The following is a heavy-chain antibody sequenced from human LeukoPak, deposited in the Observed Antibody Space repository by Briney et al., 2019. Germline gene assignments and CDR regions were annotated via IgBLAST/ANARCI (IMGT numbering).Heavy chain of an antibody. V-gene: IGHV3-23*01. J-gene: IGHJ6*03. CDR3: AKAAAGSQHSYYYYYYLDV. CDR1: GFTFSNYA. Sequence: PGGSLRLSCAASGFTFSNYAMSWVRQAPGKGLEWVSSINGRGGSTYYADSVKGRFTISRDNSKNTLYLQMNSLRAEDTAIYYCAKAAAGSQHSYYYYYYLDVWGTGTTVTISS. CDR2: INGRGGST. D-gene: IGHD6-13*01.